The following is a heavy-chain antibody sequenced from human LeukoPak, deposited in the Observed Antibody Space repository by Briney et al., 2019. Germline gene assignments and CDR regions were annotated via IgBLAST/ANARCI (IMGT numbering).Heavy chain of an antibody. CDR1: GFTFGDFA. Sequence: GGSLRLSCTASGFTFGDFAMSWFRQAPGKGLEWVGFIRSKVYGGTPEYAASVKGRFTISRNDSKGIAYLQMNSLKTEDTAVYYCSRDQTPYYWGQGTLVTVSS. V-gene: IGHV3-49*03. CDR2: IRSKVYGGTP. CDR3: SRDQTPYY. J-gene: IGHJ4*02.